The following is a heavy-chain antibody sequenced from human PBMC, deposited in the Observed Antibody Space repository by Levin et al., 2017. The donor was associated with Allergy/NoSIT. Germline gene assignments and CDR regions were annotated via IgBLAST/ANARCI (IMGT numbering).Heavy chain of an antibody. CDR2: ISDDGSKE. Sequence: GGSLRLSCAASGFTFSSYGMHWVRQPPGKGLEWVTAISDDGSKEYYADSVKGRLTISRDNSKNTLFLQMNSLRAEDTAVYYGAKRGSSGSHKYVDLWGRGTLVTVSS. J-gene: IGHJ2*01. D-gene: IGHD3-10*01. CDR1: GFTFSSYG. V-gene: IGHV3-30*18. CDR3: AKRGSSGSHKYVDL.